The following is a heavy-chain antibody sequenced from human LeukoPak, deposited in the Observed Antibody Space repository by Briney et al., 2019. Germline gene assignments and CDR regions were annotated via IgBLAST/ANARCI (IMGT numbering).Heavy chain of an antibody. CDR2: ISYDGSNK. CDR1: GFTFSSYA. J-gene: IGHJ4*02. V-gene: IGHV3-30-3*01. CDR3: TREAVAGNPLIFDY. Sequence: GGSLRLSCAASGFTFSSYAMHWVRQAPGKGLEWVAVISYDGSNKYYADSVKGRFTISRDNSKNTLYLQMNSLRAVDTAVYYCTREAVAGNPLIFDYWGQGTLVTVSS. D-gene: IGHD6-19*01.